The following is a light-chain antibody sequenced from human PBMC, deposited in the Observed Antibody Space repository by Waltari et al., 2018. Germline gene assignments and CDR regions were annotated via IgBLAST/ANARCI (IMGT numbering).Light chain of an antibody. Sequence: QSVLTQPPSASGAPGQWVTISCSGSTSNIGNNYVYWYQKLPGTAPKLLVSMNDRRPSGFPDRYSGAKSGTAASLAISGLRSEDEADYYGASWDGALTGVGFGGGTRLTVL. CDR3: ASWDGALTGVG. CDR2: MND. J-gene: IGLJ2*01. V-gene: IGLV1-47*01. CDR1: TSNIGNNY.